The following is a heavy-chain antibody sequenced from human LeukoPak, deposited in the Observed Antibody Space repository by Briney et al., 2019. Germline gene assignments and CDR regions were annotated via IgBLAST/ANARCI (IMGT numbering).Heavy chain of an antibody. D-gene: IGHD3-10*01. CDR3: ARHVGSGRYPLGAFDI. CDR1: GFTFSNYG. V-gene: IGHV3-33*01. J-gene: IGHJ3*02. Sequence: GGSLRLSCAPSGFTFSNYGIHWVRQAPGKGLEWVALIWYDGTKKYYANSVKGRFTISRDNSKNTLYLEMNSLRAEDTAVYYCARHVGSGRYPLGAFDIWGQGTMVTVSS. CDR2: IWYDGTKK.